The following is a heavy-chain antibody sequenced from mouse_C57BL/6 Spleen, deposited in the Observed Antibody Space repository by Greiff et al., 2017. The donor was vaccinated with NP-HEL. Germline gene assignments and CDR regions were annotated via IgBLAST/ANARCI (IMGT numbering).Heavy chain of an antibody. D-gene: IGHD2-3*01. CDR2: IYPSDSET. J-gene: IGHJ2*01. CDR3: ARDDGYFHYFDY. Sequence: QVQLQQPGAELVRPGSSVKLSCKASGYTFTSYWMDWVKQRPGQGLEWIGNIYPSDSETHYNQKFKDKATLTVDKSSSTAYMQLSSLTSEDSAVYYCARDDGYFHYFDYWGQGTTLTVSS. V-gene: IGHV1-61*01. CDR1: GYTFTSYW.